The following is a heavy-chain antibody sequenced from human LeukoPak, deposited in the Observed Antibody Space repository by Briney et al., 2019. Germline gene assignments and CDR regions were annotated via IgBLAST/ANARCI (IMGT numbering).Heavy chain of an antibody. CDR2: ISYHGAT. Sequence: PSETLSLTCTVSGXSIDRRGYYWGWIRQPPGKGLEWIGTISYHGATYYSPSLNSRVTISLDTSKNQFSLKLSSVTAAETAVYYCSSAHCPNGVCLIDYWGQGTRVTVSS. V-gene: IGHV4-39*01. J-gene: IGHJ4*02. CDR3: SSAHCPNGVCLIDY. D-gene: IGHD2-8*01. CDR1: GXSIDRRGYY.